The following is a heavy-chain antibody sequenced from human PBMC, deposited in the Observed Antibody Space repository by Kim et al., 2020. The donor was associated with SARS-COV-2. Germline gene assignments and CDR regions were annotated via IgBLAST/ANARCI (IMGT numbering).Heavy chain of an antibody. J-gene: IGHJ3*02. V-gene: IGHV1-18*01. D-gene: IGHD1-1*01. CDR3: AKQLGYKRIFDI. CDR1: GYTFTSQA. CDR2: IDPNNGNA. Sequence: ASVKVSCKTSGYTFTSQAISWLRQAPGQGLEWMGWIDPNNGNANFAQKVKDRVTMTRDTSTNTAYMELRSLTSDDTAMYYCAKQLGYKRIFDIWGQGTVVTVSS.